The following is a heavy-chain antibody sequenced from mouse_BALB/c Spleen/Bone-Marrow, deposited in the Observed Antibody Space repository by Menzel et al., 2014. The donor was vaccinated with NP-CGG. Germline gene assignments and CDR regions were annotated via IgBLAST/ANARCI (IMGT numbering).Heavy chain of an antibody. CDR1: GFTFSDYY. V-gene: IGHV5-12*02. Sequence: EVKVVESGGGLVQPGGSLKLSCATSGFTFSDYYMYWVRQTPEKRLEWVAYISNGGGSTYYPDTVKGRFTISRDNAKNTLYLQMSRLKSEDTAVYYCARQDYSYYYAMDYWGQGTSVTVSS. J-gene: IGHJ4*01. CDR3: ARQDYSYYYAMDY. D-gene: IGHD2-13*01. CDR2: ISNGGGST.